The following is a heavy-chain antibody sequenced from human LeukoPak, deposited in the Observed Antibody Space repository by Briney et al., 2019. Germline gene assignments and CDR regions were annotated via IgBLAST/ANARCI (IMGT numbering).Heavy chain of an antibody. J-gene: IGHJ4*02. Sequence: QPGGSLRLSFATSGXTFSSYAMSWVRQAPGKGLEWVSGIGASGGSTYYADSVKGRFTISRDNSKNTLYLQMNSLRTEDTAVYYCAKAEGYDILTGLDYWGQGTLVTVSS. CDR2: IGASGGST. CDR1: GXTFSSYA. V-gene: IGHV3-23*01. D-gene: IGHD3-9*01. CDR3: AKAEGYDILTGLDY.